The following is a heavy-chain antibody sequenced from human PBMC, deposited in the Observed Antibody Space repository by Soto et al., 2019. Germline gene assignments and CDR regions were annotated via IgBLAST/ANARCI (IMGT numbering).Heavy chain of an antibody. CDR3: ARGRYCLTGRCFPNWFDS. CDR2: IYTSTTT. D-gene: IGHD2-15*01. Sequence: SETLSLTCSVSGDSITTVDYFWAWIRQPPGQALEYIGYIYTSTTTYYNPSFESRVAISLDTSKSQFSLTVTSVTAADTAVYFCARGRYCLTGRCFPNWFDSWGQGTLVT. J-gene: IGHJ5*01. V-gene: IGHV4-30-4*01. CDR1: GDSITTVDYF.